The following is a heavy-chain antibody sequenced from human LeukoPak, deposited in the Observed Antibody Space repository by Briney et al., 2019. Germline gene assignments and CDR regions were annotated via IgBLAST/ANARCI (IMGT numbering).Heavy chain of an antibody. V-gene: IGHV3-15*01. Sequence: PGGSLRLSCAASGFTFSKAWMSWVRQAPGKGLEWVGRIKSNTDGGTTDYAAPVKGRFTISRDDSKNTLYLQMNSLKTEDTAVYHCITRPGIVGTHWGQGTLVTVSS. D-gene: IGHD1-26*01. CDR1: GFTFSKAW. CDR3: ITRPGIVGTH. J-gene: IGHJ4*02. CDR2: IKSNTDGGTT.